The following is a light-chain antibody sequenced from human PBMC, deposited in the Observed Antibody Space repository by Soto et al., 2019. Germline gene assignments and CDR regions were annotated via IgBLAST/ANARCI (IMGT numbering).Light chain of an antibody. CDR3: CSYTSSAAVL. V-gene: IGLV2-14*03. J-gene: IGLJ2*01. CDR2: DVS. CDR1: NSDIGGYNY. Sequence: QSALTQPASVSGSPGQSITISCIGTNSDIGGYNYVSWYQQHPGKAPKFIIYDVSKRPSGVSTRFSGSKSGNTASLTISGLQAEDEATYFCCSYTSSAAVLFGGGTKLTVL.